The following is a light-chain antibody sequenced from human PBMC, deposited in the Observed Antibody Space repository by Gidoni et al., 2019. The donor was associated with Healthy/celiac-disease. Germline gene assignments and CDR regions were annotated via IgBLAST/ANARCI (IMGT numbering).Light chain of an antibody. CDR2: GAS. CDR1: QSVSSN. Sequence: EIVMPQSPATLSVSPGERATLSCRASQSVSSNLAWYQQKPGQAPRLLSYGASTRATGIPARFSGSGSGTEFTLTISSLQSEDFAVYYCQRYNNWPPMLTFXGXTKVEIK. CDR3: QRYNNWPPMLT. J-gene: IGKJ4*01. V-gene: IGKV3-15*01.